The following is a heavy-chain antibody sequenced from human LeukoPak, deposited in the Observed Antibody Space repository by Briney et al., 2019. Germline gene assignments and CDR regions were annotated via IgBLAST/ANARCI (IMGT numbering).Heavy chain of an antibody. D-gene: IGHD4-11*01. J-gene: IGHJ4*02. Sequence: GGSLRLSCAASGFTFSSYSMNWVRQAPGKGLEWVSSISSSSSYIYYADSVKGRFTISRDNAKNSLYLQMNSLRAEDTTVYYCASPLQGEYYFDYWGQGTLVTVSS. V-gene: IGHV3-21*01. CDR2: ISSSSSYI. CDR1: GFTFSSYS. CDR3: ASPLQGEYYFDY.